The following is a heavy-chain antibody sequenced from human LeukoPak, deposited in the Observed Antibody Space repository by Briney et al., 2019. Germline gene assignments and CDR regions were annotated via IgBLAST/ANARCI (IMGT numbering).Heavy chain of an antibody. CDR3: ARKNDFYRY. J-gene: IGHJ1*01. CDR1: GYTFTDYY. V-gene: IGHV1-2*02. D-gene: IGHD1-1*01. Sequence: ASVKVSCKASGYTFTDYYIHWVRQAPGQGLEWMGWINHKNGGTYYAQNFQGRVTMTRDTSITTAYMELSSLRSDDTAVYYCARKNDFYRYWGQGTLVTVSS. CDR2: INHKNGGT.